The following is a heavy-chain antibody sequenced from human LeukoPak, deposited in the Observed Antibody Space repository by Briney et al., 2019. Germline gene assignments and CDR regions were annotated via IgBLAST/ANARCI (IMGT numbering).Heavy chain of an antibody. D-gene: IGHD5-18*01. Sequence: SVKFSCKASGGTFSSYAISWVRQAPGQGLEWMGGIIPIFVTANYAQKFQGRVMITADKSTSTAYMELSSLRSEDTAVYYCARGIVHPRYSYGYAGRRYFDYWGQGTLVTVSS. J-gene: IGHJ4*02. CDR1: GGTFSSYA. CDR3: ARGIVHPRYSYGYAGRRYFDY. V-gene: IGHV1-69*06. CDR2: IIPIFVTA.